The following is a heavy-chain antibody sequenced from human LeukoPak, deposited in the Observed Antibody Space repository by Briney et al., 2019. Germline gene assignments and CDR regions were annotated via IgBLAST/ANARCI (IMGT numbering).Heavy chain of an antibody. D-gene: IGHD3-10*01. CDR2: INTDDRST. Sequence: GRTLRLSCAASGFTFSSYWMHWVRHTPSKGLVSVSLINTDDRSTRYADSVTRLFTLSRDNATNTLYMQMNILRAEDTAVYYSARDMVITMVRGVLDAFDIWGQGTMVTVSP. V-gene: IGHV3-74*01. J-gene: IGHJ3*02. CDR1: GFTFSSYW. CDR3: ARDMVITMVRGVLDAFDI.